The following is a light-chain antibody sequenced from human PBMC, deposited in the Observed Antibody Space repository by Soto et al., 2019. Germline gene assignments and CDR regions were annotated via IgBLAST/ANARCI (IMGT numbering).Light chain of an antibody. V-gene: IGKV1-27*01. Sequence: RMTNSPSSVSASTRDGVTMTCRASQGISSYLAWYQQKPGKVPKLLIYAASTLQSGVPSRFSGSGSGTDFTLTISSLQPEDVATYYCQKCGIAPFSFGGGTKVDIK. CDR3: QKCGIAPFS. J-gene: IGKJ4*01. CDR1: QGISSY. CDR2: AAS.